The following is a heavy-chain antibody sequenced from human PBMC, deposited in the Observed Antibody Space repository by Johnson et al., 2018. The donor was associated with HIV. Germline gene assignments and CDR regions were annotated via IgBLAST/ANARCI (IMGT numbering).Heavy chain of an antibody. J-gene: IGHJ3*02. CDR2: IRYDGSIQ. V-gene: IGHV3-30*02. CDR1: GFTFSNYW. Sequence: QVQLVESGGGVVRPGGSLRLSCAASGFTFSNYWMHWVRQVPGKGLEWVAFIRYDGSIQYYADSVQGRFTISRDNSKNTLYLQMHSLRLEDTAVYYCANVRCVGWDNEAFDSWGQGTMVTVSS. CDR3: ANVRCVGWDNEAFDS. D-gene: IGHD1-26*01.